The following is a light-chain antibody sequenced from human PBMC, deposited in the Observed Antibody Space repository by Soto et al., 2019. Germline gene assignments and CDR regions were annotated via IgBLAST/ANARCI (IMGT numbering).Light chain of an antibody. J-gene: IGKJ5*01. CDR2: DAS. Sequence: IVLTQSPATLSVSPGERATISCRASQSVSSYLAWYQQKPGQAPRLLIYDASSRATGIPDRFSGSGSGTDFTLTISRLEPEDFAVYYCQQYGSSITLGQGTRLEI. CDR1: QSVSSY. CDR3: QQYGSSIT. V-gene: IGKV3-20*01.